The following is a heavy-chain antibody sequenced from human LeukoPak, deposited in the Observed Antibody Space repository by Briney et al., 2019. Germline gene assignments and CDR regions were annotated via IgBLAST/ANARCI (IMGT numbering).Heavy chain of an antibody. Sequence: SETLSLTCSVSGGSISSSTYFWGWIRQPPGKGLEWIGTIYHTGTTYYNPSLQSRVTISVDTSKNQFSLKLSSVTAADTAVYYCAGRYCSGGSCYRRVDYWGQGTLVTVSS. CDR3: AGRYCSGGSCYRRVDY. V-gene: IGHV4-39*01. CDR2: IYHTGTT. D-gene: IGHD2-15*01. CDR1: GGSISSSTYF. J-gene: IGHJ4*02.